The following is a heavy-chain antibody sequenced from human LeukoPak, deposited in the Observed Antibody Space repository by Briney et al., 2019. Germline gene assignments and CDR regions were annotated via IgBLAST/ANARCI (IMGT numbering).Heavy chain of an antibody. V-gene: IGHV4-39*07. CDR1: GGSISSSSYY. CDR2: VFYSGGTYGST. D-gene: IGHD7-27*01. J-gene: IGHJ4*02. CDR3: AKEPTGDKSFDY. Sequence: PSETPSLTCTVSGGSISSSSYYWGWIRQPPGKGLEWIVSVFYSGGTYGSTYYNPSLKSRVTISVDTSKNQFSLKLSFVTAADTAVYYCAKEPTGDKSFDYWGQGTLVTVSS.